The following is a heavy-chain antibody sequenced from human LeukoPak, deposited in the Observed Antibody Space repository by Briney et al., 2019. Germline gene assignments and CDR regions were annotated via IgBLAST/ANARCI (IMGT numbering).Heavy chain of an antibody. Sequence: SGGSLRLSCAASGFNVSSNYMTWVRQAPGKGLEWVSLIYGDGTTDYADSVKGRFHISRHNSKNTLYLQMNSLRAEDTAVYYCARGIIYLAYWGQGTLVTVSS. CDR2: IYGDGTT. J-gene: IGHJ4*02. V-gene: IGHV3-53*04. D-gene: IGHD3-10*01. CDR1: GFNVSSNY. CDR3: ARGIIYLAY.